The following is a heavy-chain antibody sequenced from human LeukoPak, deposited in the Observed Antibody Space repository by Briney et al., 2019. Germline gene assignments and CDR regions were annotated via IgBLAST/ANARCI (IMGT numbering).Heavy chain of an antibody. D-gene: IGHD4-11*01. Sequence: SETLSLTCTVSGGSISSYYWSWIRQPPGKGLEWIGYIYYSGSTNYNPSLKSRVTISVDTSRNQFSLKLSSVTAADTAVYYCAGLSLYDYRSDYWGQGTLVTVSS. CDR1: GGSISSYY. J-gene: IGHJ4*02. V-gene: IGHV4-59*08. CDR3: AGLSLYDYRSDY. CDR2: IYYSGST.